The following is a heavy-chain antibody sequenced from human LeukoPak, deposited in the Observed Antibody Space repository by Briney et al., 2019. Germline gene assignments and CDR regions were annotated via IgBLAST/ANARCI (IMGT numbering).Heavy chain of an antibody. V-gene: IGHV4-59*12. CDR2: IYYSGST. CDR1: GGSISSYY. J-gene: IGHJ4*02. D-gene: IGHD5-18*01. CDR3: ARDRGYSYGYGFDY. Sequence: SETLSLTCTVPGGSISSYYWSWIRQPPGKGLEWIGYIYYSGSTNYNPSLKSRVTISVDTSKNQFSLKLSSVTAADTAVYYCARDRGYSYGYGFDYWGQGTLVTVSS.